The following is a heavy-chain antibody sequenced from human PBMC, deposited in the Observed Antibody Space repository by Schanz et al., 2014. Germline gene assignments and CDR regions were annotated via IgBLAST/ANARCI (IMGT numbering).Heavy chain of an antibody. Sequence: QVHLVQSGAEVKRPGASVKVSCKASGYTFTTYAMSWVRQAPGQGLEWVGWISVYTGNTKYGQKGQGRVTMTADTSTNTAYMELRSLRSDDTAVYYCAREPLSGYNWFDPWGQGSLVTVSS. J-gene: IGHJ5*02. CDR1: GYTFTTYA. CDR3: AREPLSGYNWFDP. D-gene: IGHD6-25*01. CDR2: ISVYTGNT. V-gene: IGHV1-18*01.